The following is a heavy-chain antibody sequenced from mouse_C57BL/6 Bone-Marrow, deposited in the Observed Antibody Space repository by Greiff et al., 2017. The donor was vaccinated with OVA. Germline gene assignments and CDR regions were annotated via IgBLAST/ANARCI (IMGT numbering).Heavy chain of an antibody. J-gene: IGHJ4*01. CDR2: IDPNSGGT. D-gene: IGHD1-1*01. V-gene: IGHV1-72*01. CDR3: ARHLTTVVAYYAMDY. Sequence: QVQLKQSGAELVKPGASVKLSCKASGYTFTSYWMHWVKQRPGRGLEWIGRIDPNSGGTKYNEKFKSKATLTVDKPSSTAYMQLSSLTSEDSAVYYCARHLTTVVAYYAMDYWGQGTSVTVSS. CDR1: GYTFTSYW.